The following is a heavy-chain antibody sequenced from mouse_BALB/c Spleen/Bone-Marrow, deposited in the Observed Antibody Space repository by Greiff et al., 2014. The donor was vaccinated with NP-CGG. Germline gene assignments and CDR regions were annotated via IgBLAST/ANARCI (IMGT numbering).Heavy chain of an antibody. CDR2: IYPGNVNT. CDR3: ARDTMDY. V-gene: IGHV1S56*01. CDR1: GYTFTSYY. J-gene: IGHJ4*01. Sequence: VQLLESGPELVKPGASVRISCKASGYTFTSYYIHWVKQRPGQGLEWIGWIYPGNVNTKYNEKFKGKATLTADKSSSTAYMQLSSLTSEDSAVYFCARDTMDYWGQGISVTVSS.